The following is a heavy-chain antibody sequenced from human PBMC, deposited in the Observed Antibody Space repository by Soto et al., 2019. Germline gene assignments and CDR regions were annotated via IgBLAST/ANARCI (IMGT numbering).Heavy chain of an antibody. CDR1: GFTFSSYG. J-gene: IGHJ4*02. D-gene: IGHD6-13*01. CDR3: ARDSSPIAAAGSDY. Sequence: PGGSLRLSCAASGFTFSSYGMHWVRQAPGKGLEWVAVIWYDGSNKYYADSVKGRFTISRDNSKNTLYLQMNSLRAEDTAVYYCARDSSPIAAAGSDYWGPGTLVTVSS. CDR2: IWYDGSNK. V-gene: IGHV3-33*01.